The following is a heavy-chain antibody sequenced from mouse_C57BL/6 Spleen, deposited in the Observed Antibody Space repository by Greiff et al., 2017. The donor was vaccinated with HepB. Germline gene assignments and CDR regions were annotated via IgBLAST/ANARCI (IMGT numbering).Heavy chain of an antibody. CDR3: ARDLETTVVDY. Sequence: EVKLMESGPGLVKPSQSLSLTCSVTGYSITSGYYWNWIRQFPGNKLEWMGYISYDGSNNYNPSLKNRISITRDTSKNQFFLKLNSVTTEDTATYYCARDLETTVVDYWGQGTTLTVSS. CDR2: ISYDGSN. CDR1: GYSITSGYY. J-gene: IGHJ2*01. V-gene: IGHV3-6*01. D-gene: IGHD1-1*01.